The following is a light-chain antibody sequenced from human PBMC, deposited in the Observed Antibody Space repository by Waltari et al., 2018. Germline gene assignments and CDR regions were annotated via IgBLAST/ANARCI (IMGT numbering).Light chain of an antibody. Sequence: QSALTQPPSASGSPGQSVTISCTETDDDIGGYDYVSWYQQHPGKAPKVLIYEVTKRPSGVPDRFSGSKSGNTASLTVSGLQAEDEADYYCSSYAGRNIVIFGGGTKLTVL. V-gene: IGLV2-8*01. CDR2: EVT. CDR3: SSYAGRNIVI. CDR1: DDDIGGYDY. J-gene: IGLJ2*01.